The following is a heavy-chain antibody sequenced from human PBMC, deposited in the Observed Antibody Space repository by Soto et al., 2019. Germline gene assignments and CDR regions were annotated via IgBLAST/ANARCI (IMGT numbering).Heavy chain of an antibody. Sequence: ASVKVSCKASGGTFSSYAISWVRQAPGQGLEWMGGIIPIFGTANYAQKFQGRVTITADESTSTAYMELSSLRSEDTAVYYCARGTHANYYDSSGLLNLWGQGTLVTVSS. D-gene: IGHD3-22*01. CDR1: GGTFSSYA. CDR3: ARGTHANYYDSSGLLNL. J-gene: IGHJ5*02. CDR2: IIPIFGTA. V-gene: IGHV1-69*13.